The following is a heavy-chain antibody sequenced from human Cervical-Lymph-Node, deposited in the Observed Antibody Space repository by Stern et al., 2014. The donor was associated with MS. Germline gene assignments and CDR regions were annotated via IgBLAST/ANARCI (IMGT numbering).Heavy chain of an antibody. D-gene: IGHD4-17*01. CDR2: IIPVFGVI. Sequence: VQLLQSGPEVKKPGSSVTISCKASGGTFNNFAINWVRQAPGQGLEWMGGIIPVFGVINYAREFKGRVPLTADKSMVTVYMKLGSLRSEDTAVYFCARDGSYEDYGDYATSVFDHWGQGTPVSVSS. J-gene: IGHJ4*02. CDR3: ARDGSYEDYGDYATSVFDH. CDR1: GGTFNNFA. V-gene: IGHV1-69*17.